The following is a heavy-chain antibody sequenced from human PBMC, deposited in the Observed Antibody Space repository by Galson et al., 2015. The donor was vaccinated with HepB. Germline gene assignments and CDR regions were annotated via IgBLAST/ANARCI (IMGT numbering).Heavy chain of an antibody. CDR1: GFTYSSYA. J-gene: IGHJ4*02. CDR3: AKGGEPAAAAGFDY. Sequence: SLRLSCAASGFTYSSYAMSWVRQAPGKGLEWVSVISGSSGSTYYADSMKGRFIISRDNSKNTLYLQMNSLRGEDTAGYYWAKGGEPAAAAGFDYWGQGTLVTVSP. D-gene: IGHD6-13*01. V-gene: IGHV3-23*01. CDR2: ISGSSGST.